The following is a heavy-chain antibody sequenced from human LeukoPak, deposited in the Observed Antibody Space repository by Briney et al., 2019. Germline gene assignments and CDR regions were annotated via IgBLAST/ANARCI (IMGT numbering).Heavy chain of an antibody. V-gene: IGHV3-23*01. CDR2: ITDSGRKT. CDR1: GFTFTSYS. D-gene: IGHD4-17*01. CDR3: AKITKATTPNY. J-gene: IGHJ4*02. Sequence: GGSLRLSCAASGFTFTSYSMNWVRQASGKGLEWVSGITDSGRKTYYADSVKGRFSISRDNSKNTVYLQMSDLRAEDTAVYYCAKITKATTPNYWGQGTLVTVSS.